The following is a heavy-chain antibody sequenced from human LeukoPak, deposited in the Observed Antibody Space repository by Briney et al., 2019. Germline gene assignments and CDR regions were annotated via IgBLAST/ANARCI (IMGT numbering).Heavy chain of an antibody. CDR2: INHSEST. J-gene: IGHJ5*02. D-gene: IGHD2-15*01. Sequence: PSETLSLTCAVSGGSFSGYYWSWIRQPPGKGLEWIGEINHSESTNYNSSLKSRVSISVDTSKNRLSLKLTSVAAADTAVYYCARGLRSVISSGHWFDPWGQGSLVTVSS. CDR1: GGSFSGYY. V-gene: IGHV4-34*01. CDR3: ARGLRSVISSGHWFDP.